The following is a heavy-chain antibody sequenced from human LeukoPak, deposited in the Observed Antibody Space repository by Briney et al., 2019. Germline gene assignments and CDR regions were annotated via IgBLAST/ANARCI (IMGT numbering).Heavy chain of an antibody. CDR2: ISVRGGST. CDR1: GFTSNRYA. CDR3: AKDLSILTFGGVIGSPSCAY. V-gene: IGHV3-23*01. J-gene: IGHJ4*02. D-gene: IGHD3-16*02. Sequence: GGSLRLSCAASGFTSNRYARSWVRQAPGKGLEWVSAISVRGGSTYDADSVKGRFTISRDNSNNTLYLQMKSLRAEATAVYYSAKDLSILTFGGVIGSPSCAYWGRKTLVTVSS.